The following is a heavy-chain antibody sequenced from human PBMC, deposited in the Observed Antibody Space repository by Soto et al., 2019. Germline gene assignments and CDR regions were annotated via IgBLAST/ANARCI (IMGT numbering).Heavy chain of an antibody. J-gene: IGHJ5*02. CDR2: ISYSGST. D-gene: IGHD1-26*01. V-gene: IGHV4-31*03. CDR3: ARRVTRAGERFDP. CDR1: GGSISSGTYF. Sequence: SETLSLTCTVSGGSISSGTYFWSWLRQHPGKGLEWIGYISYSGSTYYNPSLKSRVTISVDTSKNQFSLRLSPVTAADTAVYYCARRVTRAGERFDPWGLGTLVTGS.